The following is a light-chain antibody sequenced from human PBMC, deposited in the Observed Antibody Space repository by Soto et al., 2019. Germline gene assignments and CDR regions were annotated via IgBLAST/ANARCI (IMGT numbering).Light chain of an antibody. CDR3: CSYAGSGLGV. J-gene: IGLJ3*02. CDR2: EVS. V-gene: IGLV2-23*02. CDR1: SRDVGSYNL. Sequence: QSALTQPASVAGSPDQSITISCTGTSRDVGSYNLVSWYQQHPGKAPKLMIFEVSQRPSGVSNRFSGSKSGDTASLTISGLQAEDEADYYCCSYAGSGLGVFGGGTKLTVL.